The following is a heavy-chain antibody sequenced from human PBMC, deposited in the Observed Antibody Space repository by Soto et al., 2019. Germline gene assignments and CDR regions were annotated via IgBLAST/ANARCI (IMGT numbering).Heavy chain of an antibody. D-gene: IGHD3-3*01. J-gene: IGHJ4*02. Sequence: GGSLRLSCTASGFTFGDYAMSWFRQAPGKGLEWVGFIRSKAYGGTTEYAASVKGRFTISRDDSKSIAYLQMNSLKTEDTAVYYCTRDLGDDFWSGHGVLDYWGQGTLVTVSS. CDR3: TRDLGDDFWSGHGVLDY. CDR1: GFTFGDYA. V-gene: IGHV3-49*03. CDR2: IRSKAYGGTT.